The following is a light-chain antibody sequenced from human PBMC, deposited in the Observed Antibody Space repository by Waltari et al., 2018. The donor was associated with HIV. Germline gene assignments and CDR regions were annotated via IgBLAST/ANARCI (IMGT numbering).Light chain of an antibody. Sequence: HSALTQPASVSGSPGQSVTLSCSWAGPAFGTPPFLSWYQQFPRPAPQLLIYGVSFRPSGISPRFSASESGNTASLTISGLQSGDEADYYCSTYTDIDFLLFGSGTKLTVL. CDR1: GPAFGTPPF. CDR3: STYTDIDFLL. J-gene: IGLJ2*01. CDR2: GVS. V-gene: IGLV2-14*01.